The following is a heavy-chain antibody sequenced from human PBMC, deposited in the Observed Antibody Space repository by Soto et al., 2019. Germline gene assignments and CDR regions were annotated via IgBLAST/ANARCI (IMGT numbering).Heavy chain of an antibody. Sequence: PGGSLRLSCAASEFTFSSYSMNWVRQAPGKGLEWVSYISSSSSATYYADSVKGRFTISRDNAGNSLYLQMNSLRDEDTAVYYCARVSDQGGTYIPDVFEVWGQGTMVTVSS. V-gene: IGHV3-48*02. CDR3: ARVSDQGGTYIPDVFEV. J-gene: IGHJ3*01. CDR1: EFTFSSYS. D-gene: IGHD1-26*01. CDR2: ISSSSSAT.